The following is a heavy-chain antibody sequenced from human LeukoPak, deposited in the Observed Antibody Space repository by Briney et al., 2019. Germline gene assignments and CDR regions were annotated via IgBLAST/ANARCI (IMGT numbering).Heavy chain of an antibody. D-gene: IGHD3-22*01. CDR3: ATSFFYDGSIYYYFDY. J-gene: IGHJ4*02. CDR1: GGSISSYY. Sequence: SETLSLTCTVSGGSISSYYWNWIRQPPGKGLEWIGYIYYTGSTNYNPSLKSRVTISVDTSKNQFSLRLSSVTAADTAVHYCATSFFYDGSIYYYFDYWGQGTLVTVSS. CDR2: IYYTGST. V-gene: IGHV4-59*08.